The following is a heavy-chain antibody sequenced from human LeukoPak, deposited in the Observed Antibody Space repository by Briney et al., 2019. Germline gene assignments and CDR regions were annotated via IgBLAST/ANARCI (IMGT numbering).Heavy chain of an antibody. CDR3: ARGLRDRYGMDV. CDR1: GFTFDTYW. V-gene: IGHV3-74*01. J-gene: IGHJ6*02. Sequence: GGSLRLSCVASGFTFDTYWMHWVRQAPGKGLVWVSRIHRDGNNINYADFVQGRFTVSRDNAKNTLYLQMHSQRVEDTAMYYCARGLRDRYGMDVWGQGTTVTVSS. CDR2: IHRDGNNI.